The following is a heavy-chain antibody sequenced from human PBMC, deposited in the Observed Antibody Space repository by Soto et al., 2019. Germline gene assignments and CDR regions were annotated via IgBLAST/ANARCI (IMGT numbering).Heavy chain of an antibody. CDR2: VYYTGST. CDR1: GASIRSTDYY. J-gene: IGHJ5*02. D-gene: IGHD2-21*02. Sequence: SENLSLTCTVSGASIRSTDYYWSWIRQAPGKGLEWIGYVYYTGSTYYNPSLMSRLTISVDTSKNQFSLKLTSVTAAETAVYYCVRTAREGAVAPHWFDRWGQGTQVTVS. CDR3: VRTAREGAVAPHWFDR. V-gene: IGHV4-30-4*01.